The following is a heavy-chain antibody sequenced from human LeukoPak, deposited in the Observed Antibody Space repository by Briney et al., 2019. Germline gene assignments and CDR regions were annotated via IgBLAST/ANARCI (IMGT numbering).Heavy chain of an antibody. CDR2: INPNSGGT. CDR1: GYTFTGYY. CDR3: ARDSGVTMVRGAPCWFDS. D-gene: IGHD3-10*01. J-gene: IGHJ5*01. V-gene: IGHV1-2*02. Sequence: PGASVKVSCKASGYTFTGYYMHWVRQAPGQGLEWMGWINPNSGGTNYAQKFQGRVTMTRDTSISTAYMELSRLRSDDTAVYYCARDSGVTMVRGAPCWFDSWGQGTLVTVSS.